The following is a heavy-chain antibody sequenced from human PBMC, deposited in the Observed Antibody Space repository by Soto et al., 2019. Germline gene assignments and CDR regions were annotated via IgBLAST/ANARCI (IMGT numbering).Heavy chain of an antibody. CDR1: GDSISNYC. V-gene: IGHV4-59*01. CDR2: MYYSGKT. D-gene: IGHD1-1*01. J-gene: IGHJ6*02. CDR3: ARHLDPYFYGMDV. Sequence: SATLSLTCTVSGDSISNYCWGWIRQHPGKGLEWIGYMYYSGKTDYNPSLKSRVSTSIDTSKNLFSLKLNSVTAADTAVYYCARHLDPYFYGMDVWGQGTTVTVSS.